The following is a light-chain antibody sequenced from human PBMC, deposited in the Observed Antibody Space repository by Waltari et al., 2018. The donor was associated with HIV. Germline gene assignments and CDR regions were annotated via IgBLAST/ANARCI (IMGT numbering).Light chain of an antibody. CDR2: WAS. CDR3: QQYYTTPLS. Sequence: DFVMTQSPDSLAVSLGERATIKCKSSQSVLDSATKKNSLAWDQQKPGQRPKLRISWASTREAGVPARVSGSGSGTEFTLTINNLQAEDVAVYYCQQYYTTPLSFGGGTKVESK. V-gene: IGKV4-1*01. J-gene: IGKJ4*01. CDR1: QSVLDSATKKNS.